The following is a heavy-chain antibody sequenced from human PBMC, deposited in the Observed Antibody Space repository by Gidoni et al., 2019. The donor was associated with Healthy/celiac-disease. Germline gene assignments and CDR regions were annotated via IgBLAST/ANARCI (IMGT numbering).Heavy chain of an antibody. CDR1: GGSLSSGGYY. Sequence: QVQLQESGPGLVKPSQTLSLTCTVSGGSLSSGGYYWSWIRQHPGKGLEWIGYIYYSGSTYYHPSLKSRVTISVDTSKNQFSLKLSSVTAADTAVYYCAREALGTGTTYWFDPWGQGTLVTVSS. V-gene: IGHV4-31*03. CDR2: IYYSGST. J-gene: IGHJ5*02. D-gene: IGHD1-1*01. CDR3: AREALGTGTTYWFDP.